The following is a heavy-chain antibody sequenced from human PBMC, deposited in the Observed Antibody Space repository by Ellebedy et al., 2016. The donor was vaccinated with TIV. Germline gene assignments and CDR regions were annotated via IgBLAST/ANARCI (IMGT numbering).Heavy chain of an antibody. Sequence: AASVKVSCKAYGGTLRSYGISWVRQAPGLGLEWMGRIIPIVEITIYAQRFQDRVTISESNFTNPVYMEMSSLKSEDTAMYYCATGPPKWEVPLDLDSWGQGTLVIVSS. CDR3: ATGPPKWEVPLDLDS. V-gene: IGHV1-69*04. D-gene: IGHD1-26*01. CDR1: GGTLRSYG. CDR2: IIPIVEIT. J-gene: IGHJ4*02.